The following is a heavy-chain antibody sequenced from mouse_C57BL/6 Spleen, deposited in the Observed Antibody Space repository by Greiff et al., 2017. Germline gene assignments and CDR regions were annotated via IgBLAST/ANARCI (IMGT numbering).Heavy chain of an antibody. Sequence: EVKLVESGGDLVKPGGSLKLSCAASGFTFSSYGMSWVRQTPDKRLEWVATISSGGSYTYYPDSVKGRFTISRDNAKNTLYLQMSSLKSEDTAMYYCARQNSNWFAYWGQGTLVTVSA. V-gene: IGHV5-6*01. CDR3: ARQNSNWFAY. D-gene: IGHD2-5*01. J-gene: IGHJ3*01. CDR2: ISSGGSYT. CDR1: GFTFSSYG.